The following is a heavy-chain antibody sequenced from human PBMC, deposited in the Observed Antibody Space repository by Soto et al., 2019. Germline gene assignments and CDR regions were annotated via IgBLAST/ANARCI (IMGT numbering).Heavy chain of an antibody. CDR1: GFTFSSYA. J-gene: IGHJ4*02. D-gene: IGHD2-2*01. CDR2: ISYDGNNK. Sequence: QVQLVESGGGVVQPGTSLRLSCVASGFTFSSYAIHWVRQAPGKGLEWLALISYDGNNKYYADSVKGRFTISRDNSNNTLYLQMNRLRPEDTAVYYRAKEDALMPRGWGQGTLVIVSS. CDR3: AKEDALMPRG. V-gene: IGHV3-30*18.